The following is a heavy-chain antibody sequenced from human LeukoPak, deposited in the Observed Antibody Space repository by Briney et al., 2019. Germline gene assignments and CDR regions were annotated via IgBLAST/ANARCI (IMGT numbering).Heavy chain of an antibody. D-gene: IGHD6-13*01. CDR2: IYYSGST. Sequence: SETLSLTCTVSGGSISSTSYSWGWIRQPPGKGLEWIGSIYYSGSTYYNPSLKSRVTISLDMSKNQFSLKLSSVTAADTAVYYCARVIAAAATGGVVFDIWGQGTMVTVSS. CDR1: GGSISSTSYS. CDR3: ARVIAAAATGGVVFDI. J-gene: IGHJ3*02. V-gene: IGHV4-39*07.